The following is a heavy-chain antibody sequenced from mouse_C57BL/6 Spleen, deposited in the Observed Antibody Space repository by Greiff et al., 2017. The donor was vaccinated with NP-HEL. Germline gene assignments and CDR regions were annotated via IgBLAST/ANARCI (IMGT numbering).Heavy chain of an antibody. Sequence: LVESGAELARPGASVKLSCKASGYTFTSYGISWVKQRTGQGLEWIGEIYPRSGNTYYNEKFKGKATLTADKSSSTAYMELRSLTSEDSAVYFCARSITTVVAHWYFDVWGTGTTVTVSS. CDR1: GYTFTSYG. CDR3: ARSITTVVAHWYFDV. D-gene: IGHD1-1*01. CDR2: IYPRSGNT. V-gene: IGHV1-81*01. J-gene: IGHJ1*03.